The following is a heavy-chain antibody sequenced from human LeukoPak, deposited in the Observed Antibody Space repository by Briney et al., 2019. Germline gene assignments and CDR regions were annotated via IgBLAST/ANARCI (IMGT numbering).Heavy chain of an antibody. CDR2: ISAYNGNT. V-gene: IGHV1-18*01. J-gene: IGHJ6*02. CDR3: ARVLYDILTGYYYYYYGMDV. Sequence: ASVKVSCKASGYTFTSYGISWVRQAPGQGLEWMGWISAYNGNTNYAQKLQGRVTMTTDTSTSTAYMELRSLRSEDTAVYYCARVLYDILTGYYYYYYGMDVWGQGTTVTVSS. CDR1: GYTFTSYG. D-gene: IGHD3-9*01.